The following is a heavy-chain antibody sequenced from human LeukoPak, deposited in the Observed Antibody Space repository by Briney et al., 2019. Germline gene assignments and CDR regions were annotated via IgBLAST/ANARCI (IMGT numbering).Heavy chain of an antibody. V-gene: IGHV4-4*07. J-gene: IGHJ4*02. CDR3: ARERRTYDGSGYAYDY. CDR2: IYTSGST. CDR1: GGSISNYY. Sequence: SETLSLTCSVSGGSISNYYWGWIRQPAGKGLEWIARIYTSGSTDYNPSLKSRVTVSVDTSTRQFSLRLSSVTAADTAMYYCARERRTYDGSGYAYDYWGQGTLVTVSS. D-gene: IGHD3-22*01.